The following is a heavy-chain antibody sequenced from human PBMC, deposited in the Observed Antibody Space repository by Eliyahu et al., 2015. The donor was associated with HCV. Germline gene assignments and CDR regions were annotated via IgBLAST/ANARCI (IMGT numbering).Heavy chain of an antibody. D-gene: IGHD4/OR15-4a*01. J-gene: IGHJ4*02. CDR3: ADYISNWSQGY. V-gene: IGHV1-2*06. Sequence: QGQLVQSGAEVKKPGASVKVSCKASGYPFMDYYMHWXRQAPGQGFEWMGRINANNGGTIYGQKFQGRVTMTKDSSTSTAYMDLSSLTSDDTAVYYCADYISNWSQGYWGQGTLVTVSS. CDR1: GYPFMDYY. CDR2: INANNGGT.